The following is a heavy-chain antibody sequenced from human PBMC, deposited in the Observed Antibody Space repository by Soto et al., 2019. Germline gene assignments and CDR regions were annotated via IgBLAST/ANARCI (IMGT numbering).Heavy chain of an antibody. CDR1: GYTFTSYG. D-gene: IGHD4-17*01. V-gene: IGHV1-18*01. Sequence: ASVKVSCKASGYTFTSYGISWVRQAPGQRREWMGWITGYTGKTNYAQKDPDRVNMSTETSTSTAYMELRSLRSDDTAVYYCARDGGYGGPYWGQGTLGTVSS. CDR3: ARDGGYGGPY. J-gene: IGHJ4*02. CDR2: ITGYTGKT.